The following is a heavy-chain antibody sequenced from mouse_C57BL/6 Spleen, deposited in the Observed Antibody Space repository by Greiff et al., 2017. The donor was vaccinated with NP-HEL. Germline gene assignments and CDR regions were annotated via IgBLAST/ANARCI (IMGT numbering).Heavy chain of an antibody. Sequence: EVHLVESGPGLVKPSQSLSLTCSVTGYSITSGYYWNWIRQFPGNKLEWMGYISYDGSNNYNPSLKNRISITRDTSKNQFFLKLNSVTTEDTATYYCARGGLGAFDYWGQGTTLTVSS. CDR2: ISYDGSN. J-gene: IGHJ2*01. CDR1: GYSITSGYY. CDR3: ARGGLGAFDY. V-gene: IGHV3-6*01.